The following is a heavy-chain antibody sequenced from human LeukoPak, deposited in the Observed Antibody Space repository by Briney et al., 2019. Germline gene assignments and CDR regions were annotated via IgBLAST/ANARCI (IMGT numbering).Heavy chain of an antibody. CDR1: GFTFSSYA. CDR2: ISGSGGDT. J-gene: IGHJ6*02. CDR3: AKAVWFGEFDYYFFGLDV. Sequence: PGGSLRLSCAAFGFTFSSYAMGWVRQAPGKGLEWVSAISGSGGDTYYADSVKGRFTFSRDNSKNTLHLQMNSLRPEDTALYYCAKAVWFGEFDYYFFGLDVWGQGTTVTVSS. V-gene: IGHV3-23*01. D-gene: IGHD3-10*01.